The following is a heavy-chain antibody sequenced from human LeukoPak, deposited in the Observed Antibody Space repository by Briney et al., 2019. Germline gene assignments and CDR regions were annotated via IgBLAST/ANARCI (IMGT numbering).Heavy chain of an antibody. J-gene: IGHJ5*02. D-gene: IGHD6-6*01. V-gene: IGHV1-2*02. CDR3: ARDRGSSSTWFDP. Sequence: VASVKVSCKASGGTFSSYIITWVRQAPGQGLEWMGWINPNSGGTNYAQKFQGRVTMTRDTSISTAYMELSRLRSDDTAVYYCARDRGSSSTWFDPWGQGTLVTVSS. CDR2: INPNSGGT. CDR1: GGTFSSYI.